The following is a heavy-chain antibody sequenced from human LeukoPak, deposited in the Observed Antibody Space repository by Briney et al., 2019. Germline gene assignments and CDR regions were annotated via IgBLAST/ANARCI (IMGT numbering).Heavy chain of an antibody. J-gene: IGHJ4*02. V-gene: IGHV1-18*04. CDR2: ISTYNANT. D-gene: IGHD5-12*01. Sequence: GASVKVSCKASGYTFTSYYIHWVRQAPGQGLEWMGWISTYNANTNYAQKLQGRVTMTTDTSTGTVYMELSSLRSEDTAVYYCAIGGYDYAVYYFDYWGQGTLVTVSS. CDR1: GYTFTSYY. CDR3: AIGGYDYAVYYFDY.